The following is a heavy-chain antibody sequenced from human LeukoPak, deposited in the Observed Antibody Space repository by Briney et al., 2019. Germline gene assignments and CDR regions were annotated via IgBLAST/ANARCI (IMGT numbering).Heavy chain of an antibody. CDR3: TRDPRLREFES. D-gene: IGHD2-21*02. CDR1: GFTFSSSA. V-gene: IGHV3-23*01. CDR2: ISNNGGYT. Sequence: PGGSLRLSCAASGFTFSSSAMSWVRQAPGKGLEWVSAISNNGGYTYYADSVQGRFTISRDNSKNTLSLQMNSLRDDDTAVYYCTRDPRLREFESWGQGTLVTVSS. J-gene: IGHJ1*01.